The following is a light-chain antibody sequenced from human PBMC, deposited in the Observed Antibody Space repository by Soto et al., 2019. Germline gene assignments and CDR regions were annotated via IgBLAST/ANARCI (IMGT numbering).Light chain of an antibody. CDR2: GNS. Sequence: QSVLTQPPSVSGAPGQRVTISCTGSSSNIGAGYDVHWYQQLPGTAPKLLIYGNSNRPSGVPDRFSGSKSGTSASLAITGLQAEDEADYYCQAWDSTTGVFGGGTKVTVL. V-gene: IGLV1-40*01. J-gene: IGLJ2*01. CDR1: SSNIGAGYD. CDR3: QAWDSTTGV.